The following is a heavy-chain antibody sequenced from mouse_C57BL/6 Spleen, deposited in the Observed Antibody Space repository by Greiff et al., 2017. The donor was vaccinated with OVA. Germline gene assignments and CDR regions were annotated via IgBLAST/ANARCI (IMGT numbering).Heavy chain of an antibody. D-gene: IGHD2-4*01. CDR1: GYAFSSYW. J-gene: IGHJ1*03. Sequence: QVQLQQSGAELVKPGASVKISCKASGYAFSSYWMNWVKQRPGKGLEWIGQIYPGDGDTNYNGKFKGKATLTADKSSSTAYMQLSSLTSEDSAVYFCARSTYYDYDEWYFDVWGTGTTVTVSS. CDR2: IYPGDGDT. V-gene: IGHV1-80*01. CDR3: ARSTYYDYDEWYFDV.